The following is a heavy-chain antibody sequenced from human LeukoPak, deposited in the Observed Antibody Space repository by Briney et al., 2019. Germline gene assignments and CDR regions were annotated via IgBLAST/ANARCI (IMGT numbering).Heavy chain of an antibody. Sequence: ASVKVSCKASGYTFTIYDINWVRQGTGQGLEWMGWMNPNSGNTGYAQKFQGRVTMTRDTSISTAYMELSRLRSDDTAVYYCARARATSGYYRFDFDYWGQGTLVTVSS. D-gene: IGHD3-22*01. CDR3: ARARATSGYYRFDFDY. V-gene: IGHV1-8*01. J-gene: IGHJ4*02. CDR2: MNPNSGNT. CDR1: GYTFTIYD.